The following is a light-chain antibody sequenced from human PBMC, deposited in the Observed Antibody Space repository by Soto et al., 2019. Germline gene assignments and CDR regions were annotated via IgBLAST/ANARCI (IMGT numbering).Light chain of an antibody. Sequence: QSVLTQPPSVSGAPGQRVTISCTGSSSNIGAGYDVHWYQQLPGTAPKLLIYGNSNRPSGVPDRFSGSKSGTSASLAITGLQAEDEADDYCQSYASSLSGWGYVFGTGTKLTVL. V-gene: IGLV1-40*01. CDR2: GNS. CDR1: SSNIGAGYD. J-gene: IGLJ1*01. CDR3: QSYASSLSGWGYV.